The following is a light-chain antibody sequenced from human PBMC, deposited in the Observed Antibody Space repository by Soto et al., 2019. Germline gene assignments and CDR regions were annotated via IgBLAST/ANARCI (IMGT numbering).Light chain of an antibody. CDR1: SSNTGNNY. CDR3: GTWDSSLSAGV. CDR2: DNN. V-gene: IGLV1-51*01. Sequence: QSVLTQPPSVSAAPGQKVTISCSGSSSNTGNNYVSWYQQLPGTAPKLLIYDNNKRPSGIPDRFSGSKSGTSATLGITGLQTGDEADYYCGTWDSSLSAGVFGTGTKVTVL. J-gene: IGLJ1*01.